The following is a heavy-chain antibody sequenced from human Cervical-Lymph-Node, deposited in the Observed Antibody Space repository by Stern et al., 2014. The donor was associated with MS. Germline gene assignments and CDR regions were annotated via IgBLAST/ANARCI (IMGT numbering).Heavy chain of an antibody. CDR1: GGTFSSYA. Sequence: QVQLVQSGAEVKQPGSSVKVSCKASGGTFSSYAISWVRQAPGQGLEWMGGVIPIFGTANYAQKFQGRVTITADKSTSTAYMELSSLRSEDTAVYYCARDPLAARPKTPMNGMDVWGQGTTVTVSS. D-gene: IGHD6-6*01. CDR2: VIPIFGTA. V-gene: IGHV1-69*06. CDR3: ARDPLAARPKTPMNGMDV. J-gene: IGHJ6*02.